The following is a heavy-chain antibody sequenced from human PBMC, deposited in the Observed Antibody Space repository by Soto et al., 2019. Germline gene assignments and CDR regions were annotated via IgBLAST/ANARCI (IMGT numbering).Heavy chain of an antibody. Sequence: ASVKVSCKASGYTFTSYYMHWVRQAPGQGLEWMGIINPSGGSTSYAQKFQGRVTMTRDTSTSTVYMELSSLRSEDTAVYYCARGYTELAKRVHIVVVVAARDAFDIWG. D-gene: IGHD2-15*01. CDR1: GYTFTSYY. J-gene: IGHJ3*02. CDR3: ARGYTELAKRVHIVVVVAARDAFDI. V-gene: IGHV1-46*03. CDR2: INPSGGST.